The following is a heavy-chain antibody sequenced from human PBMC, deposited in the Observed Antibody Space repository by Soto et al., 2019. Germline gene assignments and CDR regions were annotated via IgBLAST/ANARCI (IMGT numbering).Heavy chain of an antibody. D-gene: IGHD3-10*01. V-gene: IGHV3-23*01. CDR1: GFTFSSYA. Sequence: VLLLQSGGDLVQPGGSLRLSCAASGFTFSSYAMGWVRQAPGKGLEWVSGISGSGDDTYHADSVKGRFTISRDNSKNTLSLQMSSLRADDTAVYYCAKGGDYGSGSRFDTWGQGSLVTVSS. J-gene: IGHJ5*02. CDR3: AKGGDYGSGSRFDT. CDR2: ISGSGDDT.